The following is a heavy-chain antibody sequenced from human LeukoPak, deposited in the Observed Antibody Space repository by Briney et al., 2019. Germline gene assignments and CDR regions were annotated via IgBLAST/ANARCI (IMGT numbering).Heavy chain of an antibody. CDR1: GFTFSSYA. J-gene: IGHJ4*02. D-gene: IGHD1-26*01. CDR2: ISYDGSNK. Sequence: GRSLRLSCAASGFTFSSYAMHWVRQAPGKGLEWVAVISYDGSNKYYADSVKGRFTISRDNSKNTLYLQMNSLRAEDTAVYYCARDSIAGATWGQGTLVTVSS. CDR3: ARDSIAGAT. V-gene: IGHV3-30-3*01.